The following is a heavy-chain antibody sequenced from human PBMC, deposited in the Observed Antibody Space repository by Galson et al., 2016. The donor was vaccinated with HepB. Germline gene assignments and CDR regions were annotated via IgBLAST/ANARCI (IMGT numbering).Heavy chain of an antibody. Sequence: SLRLSCAASGFTFGSYAMHWVRQAPGNGLEWLAVMSYDGSKKFYTDSVKGRFTISRDNSKNTLYLQMNSLRAEDTAVYYCATREKGWGQGTLVTVSS. CDR3: ATREKG. CDR2: MSYDGSKK. CDR1: GFTFGSYA. J-gene: IGHJ4*02. V-gene: IGHV3-30*14.